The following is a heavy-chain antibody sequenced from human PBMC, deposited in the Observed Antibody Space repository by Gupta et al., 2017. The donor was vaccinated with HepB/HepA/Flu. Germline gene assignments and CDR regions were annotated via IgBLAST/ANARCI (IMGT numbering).Heavy chain of an antibody. CDR2: INHSGST. V-gene: IGHV4-34*01. D-gene: IGHD3-9*01. J-gene: IGHJ4*02. CDR1: GGSFRGYY. CDR3: ARELRYFDWLLWYFDY. Sequence: QVQLQQWGAGLLKPSETLSLTCAVYGGSFRGYYWSWIRQPPGKGLEWIREINHSGSTNYNPALKSRVTISVDTSKNQFSLKLSSVTAADTAVYYCARELRYFDWLLWYFDYWGQGTLVTVSS.